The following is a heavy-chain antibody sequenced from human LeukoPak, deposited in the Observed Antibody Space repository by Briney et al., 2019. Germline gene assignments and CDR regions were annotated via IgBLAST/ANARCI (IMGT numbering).Heavy chain of an antibody. D-gene: IGHD5-24*01. V-gene: IGHV4-59*01. Sequence: PSGTLSLTCTVSGGSISSYYWSWIRQPPGKGLEWIGHIYYTGSTNYNPSLKSRVTISVDTSKNQFSLKLSSVTAADTAVYYCARARWGDGYNPTFDYWGQGTLVTVSS. CDR3: ARARWGDGYNPTFDY. J-gene: IGHJ4*02. CDR1: GGSISSYY. CDR2: IYYTGST.